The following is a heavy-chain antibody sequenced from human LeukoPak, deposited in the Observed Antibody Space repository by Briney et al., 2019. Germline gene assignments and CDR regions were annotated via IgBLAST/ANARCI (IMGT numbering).Heavy chain of an antibody. CDR2: IKEDGSER. D-gene: IGHD4/OR15-4a*01. V-gene: IGHV3-7*05. J-gene: IGHJ4*02. CDR1: GFTFSHYW. Sequence: GGSLRLSCAASGFTFSHYWMTWVRQAPGKGLEWVANIKEDGSERYYVDSVKGRFTISRDNAKNSVYLQMASLRAEDTAVYYCAREGMPGALDYWGQGTLVTVSS. CDR3: AREGMPGALDY.